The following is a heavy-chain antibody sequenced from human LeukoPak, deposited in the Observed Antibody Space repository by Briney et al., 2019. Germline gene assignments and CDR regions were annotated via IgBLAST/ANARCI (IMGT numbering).Heavy chain of an antibody. V-gene: IGHV3-48*04. CDR3: ARADSSSWFDY. CDR2: ISSSSGTI. Sequence: GGSLRLSCAASGFTFSSYSMDWVRQAPGKGLEWISFISSSSGTIYYADSVKGRFTISRDNAKNSLYLQMNSLRADDTAVYYCARADSSSWFDYWGQGALVTVSS. D-gene: IGHD6-13*01. J-gene: IGHJ4*02. CDR1: GFTFSSYS.